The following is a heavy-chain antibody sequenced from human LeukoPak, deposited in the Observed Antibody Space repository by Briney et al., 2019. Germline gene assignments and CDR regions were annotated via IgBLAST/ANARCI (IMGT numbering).Heavy chain of an antibody. V-gene: IGHV4-59*01. J-gene: IGHJ4*02. CDR3: ARQTKWVLDY. D-gene: IGHD1-26*01. Sequence: PSETLSLTCTVSGGSISSYNWSWIRQPPGKGLEWIGYIYYSGSTNYNPSLKSRVTISVDTSKNQFSLKLSSVTAADTAVYYCARQTKWVLDYWGQGTLVTVSS. CDR2: IYYSGST. CDR1: GGSISSYN.